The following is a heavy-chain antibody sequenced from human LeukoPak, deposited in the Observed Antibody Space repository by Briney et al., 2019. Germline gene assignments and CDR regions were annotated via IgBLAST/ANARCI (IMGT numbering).Heavy chain of an antibody. D-gene: IGHD3-3*01. CDR1: GFTFSSYW. CDR3: ARDVSYYDFWSGYYHSFDY. J-gene: IGHJ4*02. V-gene: IGHV3-74*01. CDR2: INSDGSST. Sequence: GGSLRLSCAASGFTFSSYWMHWVRQAPGKGLVWVSRINSDGSSTSYADSVKGRFTISRDNAKNSLYLQMNSLRAEDTAVYYCARDVSYYDFWSGYYHSFDYWGQGTLVTVSS.